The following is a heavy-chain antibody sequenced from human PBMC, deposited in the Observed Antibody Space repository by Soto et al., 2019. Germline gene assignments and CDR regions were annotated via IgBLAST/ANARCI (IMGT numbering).Heavy chain of an antibody. CDR2: INPKSGGT. Sequence: GASVKLSCKASGYSFTDYHIHWVRQAPGQGLECLGRINPKSGGTSTAQKFQGWVTMTTXTXXSXXXMXLXRLTSDXTAIYCCARGGCTECSNGFCYSFFFRARYSWG. V-gene: IGHV1-2*04. J-gene: IGHJ1*01. D-gene: IGHD2-21*01. CDR1: GYSFTDYH. CDR3: ARGGCTECSNGFCYSFFFRARYS.